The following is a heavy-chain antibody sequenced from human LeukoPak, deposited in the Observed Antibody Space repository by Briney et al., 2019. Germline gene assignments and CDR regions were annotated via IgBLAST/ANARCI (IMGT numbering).Heavy chain of an antibody. CDR3: ARGATGTIGIPAAGLLDS. CDR2: ISSDGTNK. Sequence: GGSLRLSCVASGFTFSHYAMHWVRQAPGKGPEWVAIISSDGTNKYYADSVKGRFTISRDNSKNTVFVQMNTLRPEDTAVYYCARGATGTIGIPAAGLLDSWGQGTQVSVSS. V-gene: IGHV3-30*04. J-gene: IGHJ4*02. D-gene: IGHD6-13*01. CDR1: GFTFSHYA.